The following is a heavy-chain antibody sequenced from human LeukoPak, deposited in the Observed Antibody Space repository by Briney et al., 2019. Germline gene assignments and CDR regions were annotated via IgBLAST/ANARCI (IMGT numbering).Heavy chain of an antibody. D-gene: IGHD5-24*01. J-gene: IGHJ6*03. CDR3: AKCGDGYNSGYYYYYMDV. V-gene: IGHV3-74*01. CDR2: IKSDGSSA. Sequence: PGESLRLSCAASGFTFSSYWMHWVRQAPGKGLVWVSRIKSDGSSASYADSVKGQFTISRDNSKNTLFLQMNSLRAEDTAVYYCAKCGDGYNSGYYYYYMDVWGKGTTVTVSS. CDR1: GFTFSSYW.